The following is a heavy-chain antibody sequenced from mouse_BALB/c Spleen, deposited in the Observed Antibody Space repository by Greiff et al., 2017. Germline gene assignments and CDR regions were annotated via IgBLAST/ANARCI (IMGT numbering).Heavy chain of an antibody. CDR3: ARGGNFMDY. CDR2: INPSTGYT. CDR1: GYTFTSYW. V-gene: IGHV1-7*01. D-gene: IGHD2-1*01. Sequence: QVQLQQSGAELAKPGASVKMSCKASGYTFTSYWMHWVKQRPGQGLEWIGYINPSTGYTEYNQKFKDKATLTADKSSSTAYMQLSSLTSEDSAVYYCARGGNFMDYWGQGTSVTVSS. J-gene: IGHJ4*01.